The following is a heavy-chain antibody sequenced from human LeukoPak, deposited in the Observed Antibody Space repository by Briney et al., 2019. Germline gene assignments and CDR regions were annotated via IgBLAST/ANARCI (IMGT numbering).Heavy chain of an antibody. Sequence: RGSLRLSCVDSGFTLSTYAMHWVRQAPGKGLEGVAVMSYDGTNEYYTDSVEGRFTISRESSKNTLYVKMNSVRAEDTAVYYCARCSTSSGHCVRRLDPWGQGTLVSVCS. V-gene: IGHV3-30*04. CDR3: ARCSTSSGHCVRRLDP. CDR1: GFTLSTYA. J-gene: IGHJ5*02. CDR2: MSYDGTNE. D-gene: IGHD3-22*01.